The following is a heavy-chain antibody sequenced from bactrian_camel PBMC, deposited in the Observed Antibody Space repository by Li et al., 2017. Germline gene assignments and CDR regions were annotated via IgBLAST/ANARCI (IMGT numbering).Heavy chain of an antibody. CDR1: YTGDPHC. Sequence: QLVESGGGSVQAGGSLRLSCAASYTGDPHCLAWFRQAPGKEREGVAAADLGGGRENYADSVKGRFAVSQDSAGNTVYLQMNSLKPEDTAMYYCAADSAVLIFGGTIKAADFGYWGQGTQVTVS. V-gene: IGHV3S25*01. D-gene: IGHD1*01. J-gene: IGHJ6*01. CDR2: ADLGGGRE. CDR3: AADSAVLIFGGTIKAADFGY.